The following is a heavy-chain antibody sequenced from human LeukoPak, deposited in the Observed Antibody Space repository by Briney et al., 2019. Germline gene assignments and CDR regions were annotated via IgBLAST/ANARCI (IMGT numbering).Heavy chain of an antibody. D-gene: IGHD4-23*01. J-gene: IGHJ6*02. CDR1: GFTFSSYS. CDR3: AKDSLRWSYFYYGMDV. Sequence: PGGSLTLSCAASGFTFSSYSMNWVRQAPGKGLEWVSSIISSGSYMYYADSVKGRFTISRDNAKNSLYLQMNSLRAEDTAVYYCAKDSLRWSYFYYGMDVWGQGTTVTVSS. CDR2: IISSGSYM. V-gene: IGHV3-21*06.